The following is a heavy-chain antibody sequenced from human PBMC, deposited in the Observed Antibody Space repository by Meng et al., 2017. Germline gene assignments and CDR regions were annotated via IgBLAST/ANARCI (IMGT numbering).Heavy chain of an antibody. CDR1: GDSMNNYY. D-gene: IGHD1-26*01. Sequence: SETLSLTCSVSGDSMNNYYWGWIRQPPGKGLEYIGYIYYRGSTDYNPSLRSRVTMSVDTSKNQFSLKLTSVTAAETAVYYCVRFSGKAVPFWGQGTLVTVSS. CDR2: IYYRGST. J-gene: IGHJ4*02. CDR3: VRFSGKAVPF. V-gene: IGHV4-59*01.